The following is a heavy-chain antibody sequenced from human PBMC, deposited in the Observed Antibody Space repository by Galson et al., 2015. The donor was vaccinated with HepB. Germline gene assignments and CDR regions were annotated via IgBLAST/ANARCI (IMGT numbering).Heavy chain of an antibody. Sequence: SVKVSCKASGYTFTSYYMHWVRQAPGQGLEWMGIINPSGGSTSYAQKFQGRVTMTRDTSTSTVYMELSSLRSEDTAVYYCARNSELLWFGESPKVPWFDPWGQGTLVTVSS. J-gene: IGHJ5*02. V-gene: IGHV1-46*03. CDR3: ARNSELLWFGESPKVPWFDP. CDR2: INPSGGST. CDR1: GYTFTSYY. D-gene: IGHD3-10*01.